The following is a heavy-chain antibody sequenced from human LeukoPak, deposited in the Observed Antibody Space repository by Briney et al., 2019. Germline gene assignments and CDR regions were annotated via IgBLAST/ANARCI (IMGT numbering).Heavy chain of an antibody. V-gene: IGHV4-39*02. CDR1: GGSITSTTYY. Sequence: PSETLSLTCTVPGGSITSTTYYWAWFRQPPGKGLEWIGSLFYDGRTFYSPSLKSRVTISGDTAKNHLSLKLNSMTAADTAVYYCVRRAGDWAVNWVDPWGQGILVTVSS. CDR2: LFYDGRT. CDR3: VRRAGDWAVNWVDP. D-gene: IGHD2-21*02. J-gene: IGHJ5*02.